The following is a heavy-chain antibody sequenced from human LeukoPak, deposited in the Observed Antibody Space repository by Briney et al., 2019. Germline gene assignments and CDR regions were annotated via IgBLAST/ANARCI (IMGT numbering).Heavy chain of an antibody. CDR1: GFTFDDYA. D-gene: IGHD2-15*01. CDR2: ISGSGGTA. J-gene: IGHJ6*03. V-gene: IGHV3-23*01. CDR3: AKNSGYCSGGSCYSWDYYYYYMDV. Sequence: GGSLRLSCAASGFTFDDYAISWVRQAPGKGLEWVSIISGSGGTAYYEDSVKGRFTISRDNSKNTLYLQMSSLRAEDTAVYYCAKNSGYCSGGSCYSWDYYYYYMDVWGKGTTITVSS.